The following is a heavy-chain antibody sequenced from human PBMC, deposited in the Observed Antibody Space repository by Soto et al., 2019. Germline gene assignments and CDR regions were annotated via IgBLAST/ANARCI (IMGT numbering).Heavy chain of an antibody. V-gene: IGHV1-18*01. CDR1: GYTFNSYG. D-gene: IGHD1-26*01. CDR3: ARSSGTSYIWFDP. Sequence: QVQLVQSGAEVKKPGASVKVSCKASGYTFNSYGISWLRQAPGQGLEWLGWISAYDGDTKYAQKFQGRVTMTTDTSTSTANLEVRSLRSDETAVYYCARSSGTSYIWFDPWGQGTLVNVSS. J-gene: IGHJ5*02. CDR2: ISAYDGDT.